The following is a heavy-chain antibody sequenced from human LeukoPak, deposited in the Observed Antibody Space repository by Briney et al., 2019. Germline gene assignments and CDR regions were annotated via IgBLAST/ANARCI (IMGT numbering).Heavy chain of an antibody. CDR1: GGSFSGYY. J-gene: IGHJ3*02. Sequence: SETLSLTCAVYGGSFSGYYWSWIRQPPGKGLEWIGEINHSGSTNYNPSLKSRVTISVDTSKNQFSLKLSSVTAADTAVYYCARHQFSITMIVVVIHDAFDIWGQGTMVTVSS. D-gene: IGHD3-22*01. V-gene: IGHV4-34*01. CDR2: INHSGST. CDR3: ARHQFSITMIVVVIHDAFDI.